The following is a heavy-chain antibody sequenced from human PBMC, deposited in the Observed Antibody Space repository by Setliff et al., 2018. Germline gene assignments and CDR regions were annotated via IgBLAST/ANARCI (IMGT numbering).Heavy chain of an antibody. J-gene: IGHJ4*02. CDR3: SRLVRFCTRTTCQRLSGDDF. V-gene: IGHV1-18*01. CDR1: GYALNSYG. D-gene: IGHD2-8*01. CDR2: ISPYTGNT. Sequence: ASVKVSCKTAGYALNSYGLTWVRQAPGQGLEWVGWISPYTGNTYYAPRLQDRVTLTADTSTNTAYMELRSLISDDTAVYYCSRLVRFCTRTTCQRLSGDDFWGQGTLVTVSS.